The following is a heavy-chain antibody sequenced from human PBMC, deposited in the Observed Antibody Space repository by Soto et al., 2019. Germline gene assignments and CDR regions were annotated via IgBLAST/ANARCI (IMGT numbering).Heavy chain of an antibody. CDR3: AKDGAGNYAPSFDF. CDR1: GFTFSSYA. V-gene: IGHV3-23*01. CDR2: ISGSGSNT. J-gene: IGHJ4*02. D-gene: IGHD1-7*01. Sequence: EVQLLESGGGLVQPGGSLRLSCAASGFTFSSYAMSWVRQAPGKGLELVSAISGSGSNTYYTDSVKGRFTISIHNSKNTLFLQMNSPSAEDTAVYYCAKDGAGNYAPSFDFWGQGTLVDVSS.